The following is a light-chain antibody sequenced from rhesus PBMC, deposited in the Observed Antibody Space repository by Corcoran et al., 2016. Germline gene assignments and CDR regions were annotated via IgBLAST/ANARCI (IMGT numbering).Light chain of an antibody. CDR2: AAS. J-gene: IGKJ1*01. Sequence: DIQMTQSPSSLSASVGDRVTITCRASENVNNYLHWYQQKPGKAPKLLIYAASTLQSGVPSRFSGSGYGTDYTFTISSLQPEDVATYYCQHSYGTPRTFGQGTKVEIK. CDR3: QHSYGTPRT. V-gene: IGKV1-74*01. CDR1: ENVNNY.